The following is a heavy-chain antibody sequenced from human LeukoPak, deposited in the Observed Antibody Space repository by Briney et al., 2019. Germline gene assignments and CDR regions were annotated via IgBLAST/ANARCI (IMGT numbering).Heavy chain of an antibody. CDR1: GFKFSNYW. Sequence: GDSLRLSCAASGFKFSNYWMHWVRQVPGEGLVWVSRINRDGGITTYADSVKGRFTISRDNAKNMLYLQLNSLSAEDTAVYYCISDSEGRSGGDYWGQGTLVTVSS. J-gene: IGHJ4*02. CDR3: ISDSEGRSGGDY. V-gene: IGHV3-74*03. CDR2: INRDGGIT. D-gene: IGHD3-10*01.